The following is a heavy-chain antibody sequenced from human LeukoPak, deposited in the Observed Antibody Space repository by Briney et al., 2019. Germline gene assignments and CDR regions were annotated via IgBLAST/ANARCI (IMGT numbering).Heavy chain of an antibody. CDR3: AKDPRGTAIHS. CDR1: GFTFSSYW. V-gene: IGHV3-74*01. J-gene: IGHJ4*02. D-gene: IGHD5-18*01. Sequence: PGGSLRLSCAASGFTFSSYWMHWVRQAPGKGLMWVSRISSDGSSTSYADSVKGRFTISRDNAKNTLYLQMNSLRAEDTAVYYCAKDPRGTAIHSWGQGTLVTVSS. CDR2: ISSDGSST.